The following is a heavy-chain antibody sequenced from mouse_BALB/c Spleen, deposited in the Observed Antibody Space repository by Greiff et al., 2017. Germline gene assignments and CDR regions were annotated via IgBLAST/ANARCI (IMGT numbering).Heavy chain of an antibody. D-gene: IGHD1-1*01. J-gene: IGHJ2*01. V-gene: IGHV1S135*01. CDR1: GYAFTSYN. Sequence: LVESGPELVKPGASVKVSCKASGYAFTSYNMYWVKQSHGKSLEWIGYIDPYNGGTSYNQKFKGKATLTVDKSSSTAYMHLNSLTSEDSAVYYCARDYYGSSYYFDYWGQGTTLTVSS. CDR2: IDPYNGGT. CDR3: ARDYYGSSYYFDY.